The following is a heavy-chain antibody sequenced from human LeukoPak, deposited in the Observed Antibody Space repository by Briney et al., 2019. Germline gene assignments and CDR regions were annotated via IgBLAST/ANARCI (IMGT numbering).Heavy chain of an antibody. D-gene: IGHD2-2*03. CDR3: AKGGYCSSTSCLGYFDY. CDR2: ISGSGGST. V-gene: IGHV3-23*01. J-gene: IGHJ4*02. Sequence: GGSLRLSCAASGFTFSSYAMGWGRQAPGKGLEWVSAISGSGGSTYYADSVKGRFTISRDNSKNTLYLQMNSLRAEDTAVYYCAKGGYCSSTSCLGYFDYWGQGTLVTVSS. CDR1: GFTFSSYA.